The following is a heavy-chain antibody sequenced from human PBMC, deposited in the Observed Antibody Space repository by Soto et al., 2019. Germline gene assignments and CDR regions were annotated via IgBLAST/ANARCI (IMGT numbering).Heavy chain of an antibody. D-gene: IGHD4-17*01. CDR2: IKQDGSEK. CDR1: GFTFSRYW. J-gene: IGHJ2*01. V-gene: IGHV3-7*01. CDR3: ASHHDYGDDRGGWYFDL. Sequence: EVQLVESGGGLVQPGGSLRLSCAASGFTFSRYWMSWVRQAPGKGLEWVANIKQDGSEKYYVDSVKGRFTISRDNAKNALDLKMNSLRDEGTAGYYCASHHDYGDDRGGWYFDLLGRGTLVIVSS.